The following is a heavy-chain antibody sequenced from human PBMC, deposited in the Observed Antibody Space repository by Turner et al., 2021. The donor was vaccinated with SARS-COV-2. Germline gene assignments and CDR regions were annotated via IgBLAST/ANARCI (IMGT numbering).Heavy chain of an antibody. V-gene: IGHV3-7*03. J-gene: IGHJ4*02. CDR3: ARLHTSSWYFDY. Sequence: EVQLVDSGGGLVQPGGSLRLSCAASGFPFSRYWMSWVRQAPGKGLEWVANIKQDGSEKYYVDSVKGRFTISRENAKNSLYLQMNSLRAEDTAVYYCARLHTSSWYFDYWGQGTLVTVSS. CDR2: IKQDGSEK. D-gene: IGHD6-13*01. CDR1: GFPFSRYW.